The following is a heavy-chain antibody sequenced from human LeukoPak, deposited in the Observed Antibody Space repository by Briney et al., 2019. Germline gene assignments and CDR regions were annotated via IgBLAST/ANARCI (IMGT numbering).Heavy chain of an antibody. CDR1: EF. V-gene: IGHV3-11*01. J-gene: IGHJ4*02. D-gene: IGHD3-10*01. CDR3: AREMGGDYGSGTFFDL. CDR2: ISSGGDTK. Sequence: GGSLRLSCAASEFMSWVRQASGKGLEWVSYISSGGDTKYYADSVKGQFTISRDNAKNSLYLQMNNLRAEDTAVYYCAREMGGDYGSGTFFDLWGQGNMVTVSS.